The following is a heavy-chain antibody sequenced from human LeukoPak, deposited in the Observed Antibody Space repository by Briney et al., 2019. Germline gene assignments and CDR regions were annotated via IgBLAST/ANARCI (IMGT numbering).Heavy chain of an antibody. J-gene: IGHJ4*02. CDR1: GYNFAGYY. V-gene: IGHV1-2*06. CDR2: INPRDGET. Sequence: ASVKVSCKASGYNFAGYYIHWVRQAPGQGLEWMGRINPRDGETNFAQRFQGRVTMTRDTSISTAYMELSGLRSDDTAVYYCGRAMGVGSTMGYFYYWGQGTLVTVSS. CDR3: GRAMGVGSTMGYFYY. D-gene: IGHD1-26*01.